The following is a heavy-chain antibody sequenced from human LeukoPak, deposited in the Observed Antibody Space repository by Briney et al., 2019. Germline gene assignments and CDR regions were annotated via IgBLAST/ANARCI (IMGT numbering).Heavy chain of an antibody. CDR3: ARVDGSCSGGSCPSGNWFDP. D-gene: IGHD2-15*01. CDR1: GRSFSDYY. CDR2: IYTSGST. J-gene: IGHJ5*02. V-gene: IGHV4-59*10. Sequence: PSETLSLTCAVYGRSFSDYYWSWIRQPAGKGLEWIGRIYTSGSTNYNPSLKSRVTISYTSKNQFSLKLNSVTAADTAVYYCARVDGSCSGGSCPSGNWFDPWGQGTLVTVSS.